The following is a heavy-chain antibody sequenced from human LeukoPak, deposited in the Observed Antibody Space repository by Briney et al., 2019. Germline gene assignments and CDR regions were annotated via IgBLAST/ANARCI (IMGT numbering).Heavy chain of an antibody. Sequence: VASVKVSCKASGYTFTGYYMHWVRQAPGQGLEWMGWINPNSGGTNYAQKFQGRGTMTRDTSISTAYMELSRLRSDDTAVYYCARGLYDSSGYYYVPFDYWGQGTLVTASS. CDR2: INPNSGGT. J-gene: IGHJ4*02. CDR3: ARGLYDSSGYYYVPFDY. CDR1: GYTFTGYY. D-gene: IGHD3-22*01. V-gene: IGHV1-2*02.